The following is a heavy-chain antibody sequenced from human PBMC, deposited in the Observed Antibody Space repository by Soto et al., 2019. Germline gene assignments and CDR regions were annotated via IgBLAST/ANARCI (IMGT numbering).Heavy chain of an antibody. J-gene: IGHJ4*02. D-gene: IGHD2-15*01. Sequence: ASVKVSCKASGGTFSSYTISWVRQAPGQGLEWMGRIIPILGIANYAQKFQGRVTITADKSTGTAYMELSSLRSEDTAVYYCARDYEGQRFCSGGSCYLDYWGQGTLVTVSS. CDR3: ARDYEGQRFCSGGSCYLDY. CDR2: IIPILGIA. CDR1: GGTFSSYT. V-gene: IGHV1-69*04.